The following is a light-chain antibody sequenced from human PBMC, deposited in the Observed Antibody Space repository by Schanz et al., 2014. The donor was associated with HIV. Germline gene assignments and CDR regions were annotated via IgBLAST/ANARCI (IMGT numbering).Light chain of an antibody. CDR2: ATS. CDR1: QSVSSN. Sequence: DIVLTQSPATLSVSPGERATLSCRASQSVSSNLAWYQQKPGQAPRLLIYATSTRATGIPARFSGSGSGTEFTLTISSLQSEDFAVYYCQQYYNWPPYTFGQGTKLEIK. CDR3: QQYYNWPPYT. V-gene: IGKV3-15*01. J-gene: IGKJ2*01.